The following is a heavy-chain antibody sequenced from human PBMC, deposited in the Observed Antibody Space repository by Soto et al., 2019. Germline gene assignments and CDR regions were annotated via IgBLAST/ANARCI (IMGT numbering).Heavy chain of an antibody. J-gene: IGHJ4*02. Sequence: QVQLQESGPGLVKPSETLSLTCTVSGGSISSYYWSWIRQPPGKGLEWIGYIYYSGSTNYNPSLKRRVTTSVDTSTNQFSLKLRSVTGADTAVYYCARRYGGNFDYWGQGTLVTVSS. V-gene: IGHV4-59*01. CDR2: IYYSGST. CDR3: ARRYGGNFDY. D-gene: IGHD2-15*01. CDR1: GGSISSYY.